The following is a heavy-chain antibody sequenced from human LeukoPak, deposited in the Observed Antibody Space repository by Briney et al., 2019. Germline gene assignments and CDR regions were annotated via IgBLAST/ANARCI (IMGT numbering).Heavy chain of an antibody. V-gene: IGHV4-34*01. D-gene: IGHD5-12*01. CDR1: GGSFSGYY. J-gene: IGHJ4*02. CDR3: ARLGGYSGYARLQPQHPSNDY. Sequence: PSETLSLTCAVYGGSFSGYYWSWIRQPPGKGLEWIGEINHSGSTNYNPSLKSRVTISVDTSKNQFSLKLSSVTAADTAVYYCARLGGYSGYARLQPQHPSNDYWGQGTLVTVSS. CDR2: INHSGST.